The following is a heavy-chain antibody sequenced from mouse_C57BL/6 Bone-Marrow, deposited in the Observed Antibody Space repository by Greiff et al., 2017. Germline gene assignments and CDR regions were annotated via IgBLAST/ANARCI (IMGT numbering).Heavy chain of an antibody. CDR2: IYPGSGST. CDR3: ARFPRYGYLDY. Sequence: VQLQESGAELVRPGASVKMSCKASGYTFTSYWITWVKQRPGQGLEWIGDIYPGSGSTNYNEKFKSKATLTVDTSSSTAYMQLSSLTSEDSAVYYCARFPRYGYLDYWGQGTTLTVSS. CDR1: GYTFTSYW. V-gene: IGHV1-55*01. J-gene: IGHJ2*01. D-gene: IGHD1-1*02.